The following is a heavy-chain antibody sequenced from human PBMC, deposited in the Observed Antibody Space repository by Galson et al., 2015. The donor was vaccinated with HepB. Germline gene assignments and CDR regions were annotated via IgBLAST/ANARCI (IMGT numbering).Heavy chain of an antibody. CDR2: IWYDGSNK. J-gene: IGHJ4*02. D-gene: IGHD5-12*01. CDR3: ARDGRYSGYDAALDY. CDR1: GFTFSSYG. Sequence: SLRLSCAASGFTFSSYGMHWVRQAPGKGLEWVAVIWYDGSNKYYADSVKGRFTISRDNSKNTLYLQMNSLRAEDTAVYYCARDGRYSGYDAALDYWGQGTLVTVSS. V-gene: IGHV3-33*01.